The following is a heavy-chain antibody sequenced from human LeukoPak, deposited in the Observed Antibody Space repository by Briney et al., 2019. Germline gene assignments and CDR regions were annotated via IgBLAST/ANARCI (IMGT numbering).Heavy chain of an antibody. CDR1: GFTFSIHA. Sequence: GGSLRLSCAASGFTFSIHAMSWVRQAPGKGLEWVSGVSGCGDTTYYADSVKGRFTISRDNSKNTLYLQMNSLRADDTAVYYCAKDLRPHYWGQGTLVTVSS. CDR2: VSGCGDTT. V-gene: IGHV3-23*01. J-gene: IGHJ4*02. CDR3: AKDLRPHY.